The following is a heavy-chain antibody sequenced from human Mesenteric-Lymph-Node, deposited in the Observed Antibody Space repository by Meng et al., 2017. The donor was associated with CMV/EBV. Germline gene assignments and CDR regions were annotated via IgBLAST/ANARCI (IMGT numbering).Heavy chain of an antibody. D-gene: IGHD6-6*01. V-gene: IGHV3-23*01. CDR3: AKPPRRIAAQPFDY. CDR1: RCNFRRYA. Sequence: SRCNFRRYASIWVGQAPRKGLGWVSGISGSGGITSYADSVKGRFTISRDNSKNTLYLQMNSLRAEDTAVYYCAKPPRRIAAQPFDYWGQGTLVTVSS. J-gene: IGHJ4*02. CDR2: ISGSGGIT.